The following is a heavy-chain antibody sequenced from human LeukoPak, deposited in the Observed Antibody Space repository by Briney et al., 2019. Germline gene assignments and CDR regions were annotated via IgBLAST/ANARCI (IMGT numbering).Heavy chain of an antibody. Sequence: PSETLSLTCTVSGGSISSYYWSWIRQPAGKGLEWIGRIYTSGSTNYNPSLKSRVTISVDKSKNQFSLTLSTVTAADTAVYSCAGVVVKYEAGSGDALDIWGQGTMGSVSS. J-gene: IGHJ3*02. V-gene: IGHV4-4*07. CDR3: AGVVVKYEAGSGDALDI. CDR1: GGSISSYY. D-gene: IGHD6-13*01. CDR2: IYTSGST.